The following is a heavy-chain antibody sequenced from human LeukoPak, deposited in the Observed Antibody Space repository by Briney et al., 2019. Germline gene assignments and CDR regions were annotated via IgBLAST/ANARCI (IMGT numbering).Heavy chain of an antibody. CDR2: ISAYNGNT. CDR3: ARHSRPYCSGGSCPIDY. J-gene: IGHJ4*02. V-gene: IGHV1-18*01. D-gene: IGHD2-15*01. CDR1: GYTFTSYG. Sequence: ASVKVSCKASGYTFTSYGISWVRQAPGQGLEWMGWISAYNGNTNYAQKLQGRVTMTTDTSTSTAYMELRSLRSDDTAVYYCARHSRPYCSGGSCPIDYWGQGTLVTVSS.